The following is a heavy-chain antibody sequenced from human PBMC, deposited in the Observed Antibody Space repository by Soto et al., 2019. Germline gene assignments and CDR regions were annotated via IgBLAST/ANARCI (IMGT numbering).Heavy chain of an antibody. CDR1: GYTFTTFW. J-gene: IGHJ5*02. D-gene: IGHD2-2*01. Sequence: GESLKISCTGFGYTFTTFWISWVRQMPGKGLEWMGRIDPRDSYVNYSPSFQGHVTISLDKSISTAYLQWGSLKASDTAMYYCARLFCSTTTCNSWFDPWGQGTLVTVSS. V-gene: IGHV5-10-1*01. CDR2: IDPRDSYV. CDR3: ARLFCSTTTCNSWFDP.